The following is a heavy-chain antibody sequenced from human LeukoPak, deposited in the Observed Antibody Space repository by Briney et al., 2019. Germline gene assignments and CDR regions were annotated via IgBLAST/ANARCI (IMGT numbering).Heavy chain of an antibody. V-gene: IGHV3-7*01. CDR1: GFTFSSYW. D-gene: IGHD5-18*01. CDR3: ARAPDTAMVDLLDY. Sequence: GGSLRLSCAASGFTFSSYWMSWVRQAPGKGLEWVANIKQDGSEKYYVDSVKGRFTISRDNAKNSLYLQMNSLRAEDTAVYYCARAPDTAMVDLLDYWGQGTLVTVSS. CDR2: IKQDGSEK. J-gene: IGHJ4*02.